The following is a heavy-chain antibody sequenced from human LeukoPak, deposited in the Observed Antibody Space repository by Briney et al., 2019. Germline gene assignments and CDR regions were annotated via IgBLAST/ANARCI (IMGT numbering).Heavy chain of an antibody. Sequence: ASVTVSCKASGYTFTSYGISWVRQAPGQGLAWMGWISAYNGNTNYAQKLQGRVTMTTDTSTSTAYMELRSLRSDDTAVYYCARRVVVVAATTGLFDYWGQGTLVTVSS. D-gene: IGHD2-15*01. V-gene: IGHV1-18*01. CDR3: ARRVVVVAATTGLFDY. J-gene: IGHJ4*02. CDR1: GYTFTSYG. CDR2: ISAYNGNT.